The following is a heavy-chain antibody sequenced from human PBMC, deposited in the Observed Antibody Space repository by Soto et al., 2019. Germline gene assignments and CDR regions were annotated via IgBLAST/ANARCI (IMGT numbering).Heavy chain of an antibody. J-gene: IGHJ4*02. CDR1: GYTLTELS. D-gene: IGHD2-2*01. V-gene: IGHV1-24*01. CDR2: FDPEDGET. Sequence: ASVKVSCKVSGYTLTELSMHWVRQAPGKGLEWMGGFDPEDGETIYAQKFQGRVTMAEDTSTDTAYMELSSLRSEDTAVYYCATPGGYCSSTSCYAFDYWGQGTLVTVSS. CDR3: ATPGGYCSSTSCYAFDY.